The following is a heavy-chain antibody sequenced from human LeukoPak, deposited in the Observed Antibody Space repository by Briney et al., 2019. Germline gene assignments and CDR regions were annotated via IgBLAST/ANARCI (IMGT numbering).Heavy chain of an antibody. V-gene: IGHV1-69*05. D-gene: IGHD6-19*01. CDR1: GGTFSSYA. Sequence: ASVKVSCKASGGTFSSYAISWVRQAPGQGLEWMGGIIPIFGTANYAQKFQGRVTITTDESTSTAYMELSSLRSEDTAVYYCARGVLDYSSGWSSGLGAFDIWGQGTMVTVSS. J-gene: IGHJ3*02. CDR2: IIPIFGTA. CDR3: ARGVLDYSSGWSSGLGAFDI.